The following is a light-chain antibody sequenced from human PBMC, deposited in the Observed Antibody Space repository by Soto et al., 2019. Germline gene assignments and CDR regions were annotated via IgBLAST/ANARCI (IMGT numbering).Light chain of an antibody. CDR2: AAS. CDR1: QSLLHSNGYNY. Sequence: MTQSPLSLPVTHGEPASISCSSSQSLLHSNGYNYLDWYQQKPGKAPKLLIYAASSLQSGVPSRFSGTGSGTDFTLTISSLQPEDFATYYCQQSFSTRLTFGPGTKVDIK. CDR3: QQSFSTRLT. J-gene: IGKJ3*01. V-gene: IGKV1-39*01.